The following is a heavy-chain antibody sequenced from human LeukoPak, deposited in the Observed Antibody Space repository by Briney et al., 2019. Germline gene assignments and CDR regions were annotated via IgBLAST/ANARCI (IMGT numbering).Heavy chain of an antibody. J-gene: IGHJ4*02. CDR2: IIPIFGTA. D-gene: IGHD2-2*01. V-gene: IGHV1-69*13. CDR1: GGTFSSYA. Sequence: ASVKVSCKASGGTFSSYAISWVRQAPGQGLEWMGGIIPIFGTANYAQKFQGRVTITADESTSTAYMELSSLRSEDTAVYYCATDIVVLPDAKGPEYYFDYWGQGPVVTVSS. CDR3: ATDIVVLPDAKGPEYYFDY.